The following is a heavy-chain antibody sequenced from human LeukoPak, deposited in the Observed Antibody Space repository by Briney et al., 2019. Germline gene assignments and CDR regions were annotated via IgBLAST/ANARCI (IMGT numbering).Heavy chain of an antibody. J-gene: IGHJ4*02. CDR2: ISSTSSYI. V-gene: IGHV3-21*01. CDR1: GFTFSSYE. D-gene: IGHD1-26*01. Sequence: GGSLRLSCAASGFTFSSYEMNWVRQAPGKGLEWVSSISSTSSYIYYADSVKGRFTISRDKDKNSVYLQMTSLRAEDTAVYYCAREGGSYYGIDNWGQGTLVAVSS. CDR3: AREGGSYYGIDN.